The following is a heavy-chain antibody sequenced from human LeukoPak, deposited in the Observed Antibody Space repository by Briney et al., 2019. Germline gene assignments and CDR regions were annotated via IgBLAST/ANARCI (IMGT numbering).Heavy chain of an antibody. J-gene: IGHJ3*02. CDR1: GFTFSSYW. V-gene: IGHV3-7*01. Sequence: GGSLRLSCVASGFTFSSYWMTWVRQTPGKGLEWVANIKQDGSETYYVDSVKGRFTISRDNADNLLFLQMNSLRAEDTALYYCVRRGGTYYYDTTGYWYAFDIWGRGTMVTVSX. CDR3: VRRGGTYYYDTTGYWYAFDI. D-gene: IGHD3-22*01. CDR2: IKQDGSET.